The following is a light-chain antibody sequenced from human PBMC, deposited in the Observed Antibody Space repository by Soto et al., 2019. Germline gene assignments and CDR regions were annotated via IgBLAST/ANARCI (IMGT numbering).Light chain of an antibody. CDR3: QQYGNSPET. J-gene: IGKJ1*01. V-gene: IGKV3-20*01. CDR2: AAS. CDR1: QSVSSYY. Sequence: EIVLTQSPGTLSLSPGERATLSCRASQSVSSYYLAWYQQKPGQAPRLLIYAASSRATGIPDRFSGSGSGTDFTLTISRLEPEDFAVYYCQQYGNSPETFGQGTKVAIK.